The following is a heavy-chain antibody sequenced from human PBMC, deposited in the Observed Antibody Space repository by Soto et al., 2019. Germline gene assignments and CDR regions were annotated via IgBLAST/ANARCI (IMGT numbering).Heavy chain of an antibody. Sequence: PSETLSLTCTVSGGSISSGDYYWSWIRQPPGKGLEWIGYIYYSGSTNYNPSLKSRVTISVATSKNQFSLKLSSVTAADTAVYYCARVRGRLLRFDPWGQGTLVTVSS. V-gene: IGHV4-30-4*01. CDR1: GGSISSGDYY. CDR3: ARVRGRLLRFDP. D-gene: IGHD2-15*01. J-gene: IGHJ5*02. CDR2: IYYSGST.